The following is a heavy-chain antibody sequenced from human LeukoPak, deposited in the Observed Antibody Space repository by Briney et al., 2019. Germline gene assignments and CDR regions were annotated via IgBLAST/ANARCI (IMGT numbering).Heavy chain of an antibody. J-gene: IGHJ4*02. V-gene: IGHV4-34*01. CDR1: GGSFSGYY. Sequence: SETLSLTCAVYGGSFSGYYWSWIRQPPGKGLEWIGEINHSGSTNYNPSLKSRVTISVDTSKNQFSLKLSSVIAADTAVYYCARSGRYYYDSSGYYYDYWGQGTLVTVSS. CDR2: INHSGST. CDR3: ARSGRYYYDSSGYYYDY. D-gene: IGHD3-22*01.